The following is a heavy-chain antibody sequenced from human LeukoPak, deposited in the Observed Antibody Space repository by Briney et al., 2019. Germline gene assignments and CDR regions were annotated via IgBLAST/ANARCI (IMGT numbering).Heavy chain of an antibody. V-gene: IGHV4-39*01. CDR1: SGSISSSSYY. D-gene: IGHD2-15*01. Sequence: SETLSLTCTVSSGSISSSSYYWGWIRHPPGKGLEWIGSIYYSGSTYYNPSLKSRVTISVDTSKNQFSLKLSSVTAADTAVYYCARGYCSGGSCYVVDYWGQGTLVTVSS. CDR2: IYYSGST. J-gene: IGHJ4*02. CDR3: ARGYCSGGSCYVVDY.